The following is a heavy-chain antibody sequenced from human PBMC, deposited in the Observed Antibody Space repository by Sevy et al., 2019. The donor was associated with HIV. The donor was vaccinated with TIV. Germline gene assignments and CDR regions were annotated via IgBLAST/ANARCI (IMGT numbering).Heavy chain of an antibody. J-gene: IGHJ4*02. Sequence: GGSLRLSCAASGFTFSRYAMNWLRQAPGKGLEWVSTISGSGGSTYYADSVKGRFTISRDNSKNTLYLQMNSLRAEDTAVYYCARGGYGGEGCGYWGQGTLVTVSS. CDR2: ISGSGGST. CDR3: ARGGYGGEGCGY. D-gene: IGHD4-17*01. V-gene: IGHV3-23*01. CDR1: GFTFSRYA.